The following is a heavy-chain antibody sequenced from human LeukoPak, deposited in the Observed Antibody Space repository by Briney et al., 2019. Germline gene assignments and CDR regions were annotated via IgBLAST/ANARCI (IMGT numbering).Heavy chain of an antibody. CDR2: ISYDGSYR. Sequence: PGGSLGLSCAASGFTFSSYGIHWVRQAPGKGLEWVAVISYDGSYRYYVDSVKGRFTISRDDSKNTLYLQMNSLRAEDTAVYYCATTLGSGWKFDYWGQGTLVTVSS. D-gene: IGHD6-19*01. J-gene: IGHJ4*02. CDR1: GFTFSSYG. CDR3: ATTLGSGWKFDY. V-gene: IGHV3-30*03.